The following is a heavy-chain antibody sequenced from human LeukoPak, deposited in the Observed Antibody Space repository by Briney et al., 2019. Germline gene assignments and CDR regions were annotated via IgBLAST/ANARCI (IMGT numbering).Heavy chain of an antibody. CDR3: ARWGHGDPTKFDY. CDR1: GYSFTGSA. Sequence: ASVKVSCKASGYSFTGSAMNWVRQAPGQGLEWMGWINTNTGNPTYAQGFTGRFVFSLDTAVSTAYLQISSLKAEDTAVYYCARWGHGDPTKFDYWGQGTLVTVSS. CDR2: INTNTGNP. J-gene: IGHJ4*02. V-gene: IGHV7-4-1*02. D-gene: IGHD4-17*01.